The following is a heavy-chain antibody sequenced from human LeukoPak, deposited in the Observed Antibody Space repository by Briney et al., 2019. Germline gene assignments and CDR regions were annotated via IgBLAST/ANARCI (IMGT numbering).Heavy chain of an antibody. V-gene: IGHV4-4*07. Sequence: SQTLSLTCTVSRGSTNNDKWSWVRQPAGKGLEWIGQIHTSGSTNYNPPPTSRVTISIDKPEKQIPLTIRAVTTADTAVYYCATMDMSSVWSFDYWGQGTLVTVSS. CDR3: ATMDMSSVWSFDY. D-gene: IGHD6-19*01. CDR1: RGSTNNDK. J-gene: IGHJ4*02. CDR2: IHTSGST.